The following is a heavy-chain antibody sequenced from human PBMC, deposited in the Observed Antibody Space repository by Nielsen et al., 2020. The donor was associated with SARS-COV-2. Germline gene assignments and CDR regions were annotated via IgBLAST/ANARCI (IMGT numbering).Heavy chain of an antibody. V-gene: IGHV3-7*01. CDR1: GISFSSYW. CDR2: IKEDGSEK. Sequence: GESLKISFAASGISFSSYWISWVRQAPGKGLEWVANIKEDGSEKNYVDSVKGRFTISRDNAKNLLFLQMNSLRAEDTSLYYCASHGTFDHWGQGTLVTVSS. D-gene: IGHD1-1*01. J-gene: IGHJ4*02. CDR3: ASHGTFDH.